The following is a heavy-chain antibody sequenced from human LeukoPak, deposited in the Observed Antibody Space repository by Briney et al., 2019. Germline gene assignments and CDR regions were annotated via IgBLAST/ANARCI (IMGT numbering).Heavy chain of an antibody. J-gene: IGHJ4*02. CDR3: ARGADILTGSIYYFDY. V-gene: IGHV3-30*03. D-gene: IGHD3-9*01. Sequence: PGGSLRLSCAASGFTFSSYGMHWVRQAPGKGLEWVAVISYDGSNKYYADSVKGRFTISRDNSKNTLYLQMNSLRAEDTAVYYCARGADILTGSIYYFDYWGQGTLVTVSS. CDR1: GFTFSSYG. CDR2: ISYDGSNK.